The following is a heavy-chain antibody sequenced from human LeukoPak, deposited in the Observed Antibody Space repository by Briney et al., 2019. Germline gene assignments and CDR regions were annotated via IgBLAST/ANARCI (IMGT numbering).Heavy chain of an antibody. Sequence: PGGSLRLSCAASGFTFSSYAMNWVRQAPGKGLEWVSGICGSGGSTYYADSVKGRFTISRDNSKNTLYLQMNSLRAEDTAVYYCAKDMEHSGYPIYYLDYWGQGTLVTVSS. J-gene: IGHJ4*02. CDR1: GFTFSSYA. D-gene: IGHD5-12*01. CDR3: AKDMEHSGYPIYYLDY. CDR2: ICGSGGST. V-gene: IGHV3-23*01.